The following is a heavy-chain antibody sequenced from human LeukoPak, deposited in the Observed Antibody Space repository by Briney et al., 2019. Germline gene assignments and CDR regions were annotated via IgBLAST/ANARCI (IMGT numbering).Heavy chain of an antibody. D-gene: IGHD2-15*01. V-gene: IGHV1-8*02. CDR3: ARDYSVDSEDYFDF. CDR2: MNPNSGNT. CDR1: GYTFTSYG. J-gene: IGHJ4*02. Sequence: ASVKVSCKASGYTFTSYGISWVRQAPGQGLEWMGWMNPNSGNTGYAQKFQGRVTMTRNTSISTAYMELSSLRSEDTAVYYCARDYSVDSEDYFDFGGQETLVTVPS.